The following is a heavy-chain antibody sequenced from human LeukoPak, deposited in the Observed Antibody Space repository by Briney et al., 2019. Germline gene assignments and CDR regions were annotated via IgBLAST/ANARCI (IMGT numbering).Heavy chain of an antibody. CDR3: AREGSSGQLL. CDR2: INPSGGST. Sequence: ASVKVSCKASAYTFTNYYLHWVRQAPGQGLEGMGIINPSGGSTSYAQKFQGRVTMTRDTSTSTVYMELSSLRSEDTAVYYCAREGSSGQLLWGQGSMVTVSS. D-gene: IGHD3-22*01. J-gene: IGHJ3*01. V-gene: IGHV1-46*01. CDR1: AYTFTNYY.